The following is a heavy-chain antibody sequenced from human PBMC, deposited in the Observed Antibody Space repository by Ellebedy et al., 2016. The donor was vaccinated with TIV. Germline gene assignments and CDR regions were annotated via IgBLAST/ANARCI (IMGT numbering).Heavy chain of an antibody. CDR3: ARDIWDNYGDYKDPGGYYYYGMDV. V-gene: IGHV1-69*13. D-gene: IGHD4-17*01. J-gene: IGHJ6*02. CDR2: IIPIFGTA. Sequence: AASVKVSCKASGGTFSSYAISWVRQAPGQGLEWMGGIIPIFGTANYAQKFQGRVTITADESTSTAYMELSSLRSEDTAVNYCARDIWDNYGDYKDPGGYYYYGMDVWGQGTTVTVSS. CDR1: GGTFSSYA.